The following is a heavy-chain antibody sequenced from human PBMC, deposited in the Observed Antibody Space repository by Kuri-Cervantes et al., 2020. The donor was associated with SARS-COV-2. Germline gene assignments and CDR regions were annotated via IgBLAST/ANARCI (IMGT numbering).Heavy chain of an antibody. CDR1: AGSISSTNW. D-gene: IGHD3-3*01. CDR3: ARGGFLESNNPYYYGMDV. Sequence: SETLSLTCAVSAGSISSTNWWSWVLQPPGKGLQWIGEIYHSGSTNYNPSLKSRVTISLDKSKNQFSQTLTSVTAADTAVYYCARGGFLESNNPYYYGMDVWGQGTIVTVSS. CDR2: IYHSGST. V-gene: IGHV4-4*02. J-gene: IGHJ6*01.